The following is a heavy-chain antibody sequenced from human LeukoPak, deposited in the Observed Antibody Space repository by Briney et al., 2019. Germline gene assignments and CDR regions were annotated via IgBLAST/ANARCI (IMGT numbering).Heavy chain of an antibody. Sequence: PSQTLSLTCTVSGGSISSGSYYWSWIRQPAGKGLEWIGRIYTSGSTNYNPSLKSRVTISVDTSKNQFSPKLSSVTAADTAVYYCARDPGGPIWGQGKMVTVSS. V-gene: IGHV4-61*02. CDR3: ARDPGGPI. CDR2: IYTSGST. J-gene: IGHJ3*02. CDR1: GGSISSGSYY. D-gene: IGHD1-26*01.